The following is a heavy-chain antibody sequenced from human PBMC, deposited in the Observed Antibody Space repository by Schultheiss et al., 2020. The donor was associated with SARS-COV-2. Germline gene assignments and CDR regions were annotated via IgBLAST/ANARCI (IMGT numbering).Heavy chain of an antibody. CDR3: VSPAAIQHDAFDI. Sequence: SQTLSLTCTVSGGSISSSSYYWSWISQPPGKGLEWIGSIYYSGSTYYNPSLKSRVTISVDTSKNQFSLKLSSVTAADTAVYYCVSPAAIQHDAFDIWGQGTMVTVSS. D-gene: IGHD2-2*02. V-gene: IGHV4-39*07. CDR2: IYYSGST. CDR1: GGSISSSSYY. J-gene: IGHJ3*02.